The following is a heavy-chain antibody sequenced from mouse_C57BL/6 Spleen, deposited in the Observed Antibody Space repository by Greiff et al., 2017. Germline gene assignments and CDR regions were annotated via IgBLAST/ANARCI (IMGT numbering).Heavy chain of an antibody. Sequence: VQLQQSGAELVRPGASVKLSCTASGFNIKDDYMHWVKQRPEQGLEWIGWIDPENGDTEYASKFQGKATITADTSSNTAYLQLSSLTSEDTAVYYCTTGYGSSYARDYWGQGTSVTVSS. CDR1: GFNIKDDY. J-gene: IGHJ4*01. D-gene: IGHD1-1*01. CDR3: TTGYGSSYARDY. CDR2: IDPENGDT. V-gene: IGHV14-4*01.